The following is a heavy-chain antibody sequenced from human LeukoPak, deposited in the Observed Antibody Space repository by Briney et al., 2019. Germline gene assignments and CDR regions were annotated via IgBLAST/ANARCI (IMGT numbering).Heavy chain of an antibody. J-gene: IGHJ5*02. CDR1: GGSISSGGYY. D-gene: IGHD3-10*01. CDR2: IYYSGST. Sequence: PSQTLSLTCTVSGGSISSGGYYWSWIRQHPGKGLEWIGYIYYSGSTYYNPSLKSRVTISVDTSKNQFSLKLSSVTAADTAVYYCARILRDTMVRGLIYNWFDPWGQGTLVTVSS. V-gene: IGHV4-31*03. CDR3: ARILRDTMVRGLIYNWFDP.